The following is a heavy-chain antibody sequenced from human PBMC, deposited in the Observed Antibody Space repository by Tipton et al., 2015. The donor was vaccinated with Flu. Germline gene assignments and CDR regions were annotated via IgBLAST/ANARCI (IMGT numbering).Heavy chain of an antibody. CDR2: IYYRGST. CDR3: ARVSCSGGKCPLVY. D-gene: IGHD2-15*01. CDR1: GGSFSGYY. J-gene: IGHJ4*02. Sequence: TLSLTCAVYGGSFSGYYWSWIRQPPGKGLEWIGYIYYRGSTNYNPSLKSRVTISVDTSKNQFSLKLSSVTAADTAVYYCARVSCSGGKCPLVYWGQGTLVTVSS. V-gene: IGHV4-59*01.